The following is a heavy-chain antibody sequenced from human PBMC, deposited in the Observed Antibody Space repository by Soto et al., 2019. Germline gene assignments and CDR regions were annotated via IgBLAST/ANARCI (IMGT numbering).Heavy chain of an antibody. CDR2: IYYSGST. CDR1: GGSISSSSYY. Sequence: SETLSLTCTVSGGSISSSSYYWGWIRQPPGKGLEWIGSIYYSGSTYYNPSLKSRVTISVDTSKNQFSLKLSSVTAADTAVYYCARVLYDYGDYWYFDYWGQGTLVTVSS. J-gene: IGHJ4*02. D-gene: IGHD4-17*01. V-gene: IGHV4-39*01. CDR3: ARVLYDYGDYWYFDY.